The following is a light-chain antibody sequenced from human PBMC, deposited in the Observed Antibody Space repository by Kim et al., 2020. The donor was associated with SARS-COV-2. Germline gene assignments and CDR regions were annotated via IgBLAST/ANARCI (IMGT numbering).Light chain of an antibody. V-gene: IGKV1-27*01. CDR1: QGISNY. CDR3: QKYNSAPFT. J-gene: IGKJ5*01. Sequence: DIQMTQSPSSLSASVGDRITITCRASQGISNYLAWYQQKSGKVPKLLIYGASTLQSGVPSRFSGSGSGTDFTLTISSLQAEDVATYYCQKYNSAPFTFGQGTRLEIK. CDR2: GAS.